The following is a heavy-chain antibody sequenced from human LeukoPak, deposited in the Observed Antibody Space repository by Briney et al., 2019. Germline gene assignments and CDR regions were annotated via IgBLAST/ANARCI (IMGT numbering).Heavy chain of an antibody. CDR2: TYYRSKWYN. CDR1: GDSVSSNSAA. Sequence: SQTLSLTCATSGDSVSSNSAAWNWIRQSPSRGLEWLGRTYYRSKWYNDYAVSVKSRITINPDTSKNQFSLQLNSVTPEDTAVYYCARDRVAAAGTPYYYYGMDVWGQGTTVTVSS. D-gene: IGHD6-13*01. CDR3: ARDRVAAAGTPYYYYGMDV. V-gene: IGHV6-1*01. J-gene: IGHJ6*02.